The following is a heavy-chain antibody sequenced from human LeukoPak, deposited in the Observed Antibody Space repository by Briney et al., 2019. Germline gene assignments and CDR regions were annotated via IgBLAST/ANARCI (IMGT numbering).Heavy chain of an antibody. J-gene: IGHJ3*02. CDR3: ARHLPGGAGFDI. V-gene: IGHV4-39*01. Sequence: SETLSLTCTVSGGSISSSNYYWGWIRQPPGKGLEWIGSIYYSGSTYYNPSLKSRVTLSADTSKNQFSLKLSSVTAADTALYYCARHLPGGAGFDIWGQGTMVTVSS. D-gene: IGHD7-27*01. CDR1: GGSISSSNYY. CDR2: IYYSGST.